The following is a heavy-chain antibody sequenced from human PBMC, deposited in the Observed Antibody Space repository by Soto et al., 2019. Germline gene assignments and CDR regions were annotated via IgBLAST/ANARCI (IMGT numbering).Heavy chain of an antibody. D-gene: IGHD2-2*01. CDR1: GYSFTSYW. J-gene: IGHJ5*02. CDR3: ARQLYRSSTSCPARANWFDP. Sequence: PGESLKISCKGSGYSFTSYWISWVRQMPGKGLEWMGRIDPSDSYTNYSPSFQGHVTISADKSISTAYLQWSSLKASDTAMYYCARQLYRSSTSCPARANWFDPWGQGTLVTVSS. CDR2: IDPSDSYT. V-gene: IGHV5-10-1*01.